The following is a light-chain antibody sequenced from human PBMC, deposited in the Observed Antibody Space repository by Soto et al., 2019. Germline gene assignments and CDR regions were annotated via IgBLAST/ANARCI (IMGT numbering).Light chain of an antibody. CDR3: QQYNNCPQT. V-gene: IGKV3-15*01. CDR2: GAS. CDR1: QSVSSN. Sequence: EIMMTHSPATLSVSPGERATLSCRASQSVSSNLAWYHQKPGQAPRLLIYGASTRATGIPARFSGSGSGTQFTLTISSMQSEDFAVYYCQQYNNCPQTFGQATKV. J-gene: IGKJ1*01.